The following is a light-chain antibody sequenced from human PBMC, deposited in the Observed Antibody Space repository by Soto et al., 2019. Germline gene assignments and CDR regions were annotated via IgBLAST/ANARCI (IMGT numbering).Light chain of an antibody. CDR3: QQYNNWPLS. J-gene: IGKJ4*01. CDR2: GAS. V-gene: IGKV3-15*01. Sequence: LMTQSPATLSVSPGERATLSCRASQNVNSNLAWYRQKPGKAPRLLIYGASTRATNIPDRFSGSGSGTEFTLTIHSLQSEDFAFYYCQQYNNWPLSFGGGTQVDVK. CDR1: QNVNSN.